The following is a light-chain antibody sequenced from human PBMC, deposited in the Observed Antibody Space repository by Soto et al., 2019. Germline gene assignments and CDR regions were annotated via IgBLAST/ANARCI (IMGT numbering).Light chain of an antibody. CDR3: QQSYSTPLT. Sequence: DIQMTQSPSSLSASVGDRVTITCRASQSISSYLNWYQKKPGKAPKLLIYAASSLQSGVPSRFSGSGSATDFTLTISSLQPADFATYYWQQSYSTPLTCGGGTKVEIK. CDR1: QSISSY. CDR2: AAS. V-gene: IGKV1-39*01. J-gene: IGKJ4*01.